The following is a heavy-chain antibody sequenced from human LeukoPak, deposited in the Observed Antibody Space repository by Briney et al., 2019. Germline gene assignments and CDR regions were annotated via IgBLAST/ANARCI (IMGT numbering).Heavy chain of an antibody. CDR2: IYYSGST. Sequence: SQTLSLTCTVSGGSISSGGYYWSWIRQHPGKGLEWIGYIYYSGSTYYNPSLRSRVTISVDMSKNQFSLKLSSVTAADTAVYYCARSDKSGSYSGFDYWGQGTLVTVSS. V-gene: IGHV4-31*03. CDR1: GGSISSGGYY. J-gene: IGHJ4*02. D-gene: IGHD1-26*01. CDR3: ARSDKSGSYSGFDY.